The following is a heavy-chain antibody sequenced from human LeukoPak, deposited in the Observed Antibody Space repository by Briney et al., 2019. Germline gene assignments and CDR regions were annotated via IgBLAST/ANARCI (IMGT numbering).Heavy chain of an antibody. CDR2: IYSSGST. CDR3: ARKDGDY. V-gene: IGHV4-4*07. J-gene: IGHJ4*02. CDR1: GASISSFH. Sequence: PSETLSLTCTVSGASISSFHWTWIRQPAGKGLEWIGLIYSSGSTIYNPSLKSRVAMSVDMTKNQLSLKLSSATAADTAMYYCARKDGDYWGQGTLVTVSS.